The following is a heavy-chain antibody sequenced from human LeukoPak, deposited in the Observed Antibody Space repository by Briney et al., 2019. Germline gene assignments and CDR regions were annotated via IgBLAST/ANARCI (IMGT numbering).Heavy chain of an antibody. CDR2: ISSGSSYI. Sequence: GGSLRLSCAASGFTFSSCSMNWVRQAPGKGLEWVSSISSGSSYIYYADSVKGRFTISRDNAKNSLYLQMNSLRAEDTAVYYCARHYDFWSGYYTDYWGQGTLVTVSS. CDR3: ARHYDFWSGYYTDY. J-gene: IGHJ4*02. D-gene: IGHD3-3*01. V-gene: IGHV3-21*01. CDR1: GFTFSSCS.